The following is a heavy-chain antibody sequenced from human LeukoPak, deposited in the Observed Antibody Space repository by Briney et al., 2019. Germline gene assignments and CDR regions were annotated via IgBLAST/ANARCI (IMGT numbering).Heavy chain of an antibody. Sequence: GGSLRLSCAASGFTFSSYGMSWVRQAPGKGLEWVSAISGSGGSTYYADSVKGRFTISRDNSKNTLYLQMNSLRAEDTAVYYCAKDGSIAVAGTLGYWGQGTLVTVSS. V-gene: IGHV3-23*01. J-gene: IGHJ4*02. CDR1: GFTFSSYG. D-gene: IGHD6-19*01. CDR3: AKDGSIAVAGTLGY. CDR2: ISGSGGST.